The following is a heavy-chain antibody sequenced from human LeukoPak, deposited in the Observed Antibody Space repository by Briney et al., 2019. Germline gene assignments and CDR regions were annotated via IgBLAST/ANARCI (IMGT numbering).Heavy chain of an antibody. CDR3: ARAYCSSTSCSFDY. D-gene: IGHD2-2*01. J-gene: IGHJ4*02. CDR2: IIPIFGTA. CDR1: GYTFTSYD. Sequence: SVKVSCKASGYTFTSYDINWVRQASGQGLEWMGGIIPIFGTANYAQKFQGRVTITADESTSTAYMELSSLRSEDTAVYYCARAYCSSTSCSFDYWGQGTLVTVSS. V-gene: IGHV1-69*13.